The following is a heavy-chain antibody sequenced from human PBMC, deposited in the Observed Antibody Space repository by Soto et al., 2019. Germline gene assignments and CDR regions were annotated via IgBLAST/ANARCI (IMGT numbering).Heavy chain of an antibody. CDR2: ISAYNGNT. CDR3: ARAPSGYYPFDH. D-gene: IGHD3-22*01. Sequence: ASVKVSCKXSGYTFTSYGLTWVRQAPGQGLEWMGWISAYNGNTNYVQNLQGRITMTTDTSTSTAYMELRSLRSDDTAVYYCARAPSGYYPFDHWGQGTQVTVSS. CDR1: GYTFTSYG. V-gene: IGHV1-18*01. J-gene: IGHJ4*02.